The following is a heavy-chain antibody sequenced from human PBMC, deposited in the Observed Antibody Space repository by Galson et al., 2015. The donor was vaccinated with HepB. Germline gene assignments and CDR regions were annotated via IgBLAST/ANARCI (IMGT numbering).Heavy chain of an antibody. Sequence: SVKVSCKASGYTFTGYYMHWVRQAPGQGLEWMGWINPNSGGTNYAQKFQGRVTMTRDTSISTAYMELSRLRSDDTAVYYCAREKTYYDFWSGYYTGAFDYWGQGTLVTVSS. V-gene: IGHV1-2*02. CDR1: GYTFTGYY. J-gene: IGHJ4*02. CDR3: AREKTYYDFWSGYYTGAFDY. CDR2: INPNSGGT. D-gene: IGHD3-3*01.